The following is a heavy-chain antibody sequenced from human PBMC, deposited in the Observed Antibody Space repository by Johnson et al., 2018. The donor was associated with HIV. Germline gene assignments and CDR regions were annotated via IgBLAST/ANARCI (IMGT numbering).Heavy chain of an antibody. V-gene: IGHV3-30*18. J-gene: IGHJ3*02. CDR2: ISYDGSNK. D-gene: IGHD6-6*01. CDR1: GFTFDNFW. Sequence: QVQLVESGGGLVQPGGSLRLSCAVSGFTFDNFWMAWVRQAPGKGLEWVAVISYDGSNKYYADSVKGRFTISRDNSKNTLYLQMNSLRAVDTAVYYCAKERQLVRAFDIWGQGTMVTVSS. CDR3: AKERQLVRAFDI.